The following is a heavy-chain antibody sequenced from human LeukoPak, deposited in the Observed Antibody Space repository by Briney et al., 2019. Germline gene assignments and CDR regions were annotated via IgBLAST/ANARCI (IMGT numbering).Heavy chain of an antibody. CDR3: AKDLHGGNTRGGCFDY. V-gene: IGHV3-30*02. J-gene: IGHJ4*02. D-gene: IGHD4-23*01. CDR2: IRYDGSNK. Sequence: PGGSLRLSCAASGFTFSRNSMNWVRQAPGKGLEWVAFIRYDGSNKYYADSVKGRFTISRDNSKNTLYLQMNSLRAEDTAVYYCAKDLHGGNTRGGCFDYWGQGTLVTVSS. CDR1: GFTFSRNS.